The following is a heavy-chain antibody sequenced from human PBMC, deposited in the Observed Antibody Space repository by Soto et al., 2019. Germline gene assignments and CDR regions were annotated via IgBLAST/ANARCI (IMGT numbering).Heavy chain of an antibody. V-gene: IGHV4-39*01. CDR3: ACIFSGGYSYGFYYHGMDV. J-gene: IGHJ6*02. Sequence: SETLSLTCTVSGGSINNIYYYWGWVRQPPGKRLEWIASISHSGSTNYNPSLKSRVTISVDTSKNQFSLKLSSVTAADTAVYYCACIFSGGYSYGFYYHGMDVWGQGTTVTVSS. D-gene: IGHD5-18*01. CDR1: GGSINNIYYY. CDR2: ISHSGST.